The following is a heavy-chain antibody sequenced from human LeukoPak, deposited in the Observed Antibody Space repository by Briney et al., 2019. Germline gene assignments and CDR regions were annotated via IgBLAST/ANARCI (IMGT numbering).Heavy chain of an antibody. CDR2: ISTYNGNT. D-gene: IGHD1-1*01. CDR1: GYTFTSYG. V-gene: IGHV1-18*01. J-gene: IGHJ4*02. Sequence: ASVKVSCKASGYTFTSYGIIWVRQAPGQGLEWMGWISTYNGNTNYAQKIQGRVTITADKSTSTAYMELSSLRSEDTAVYYCARNGLQMAAWLFDYWGQGTLVTVSS. CDR3: ARNGLQMAAWLFDY.